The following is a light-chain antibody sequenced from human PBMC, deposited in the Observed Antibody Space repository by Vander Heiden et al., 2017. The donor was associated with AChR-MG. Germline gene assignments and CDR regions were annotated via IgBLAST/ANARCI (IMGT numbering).Light chain of an antibody. Sequence: DIQMTQSPSSLSASVGDIVTITCRASQDISNYLAWYQQKPGKVPKLLIYAASTLQSGVPSRFSGSRSGTDFTLTIRSLQPEDVATYYCQKYNSAPRTFGKGTKVEIK. CDR3: QKYNSAPRT. CDR2: AAS. J-gene: IGKJ1*01. V-gene: IGKV1-27*01. CDR1: QDISNY.